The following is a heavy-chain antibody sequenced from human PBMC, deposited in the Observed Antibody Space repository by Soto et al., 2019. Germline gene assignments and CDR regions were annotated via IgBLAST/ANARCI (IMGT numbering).Heavy chain of an antibody. CDR2: IIPIFGTA. Sequence: SVKVSCKASGGTFSSYAISWVRQAPGQGLEWMGGIIPIFGTANYAQKFQGRVTSTADESTSTAYMELSSLRSEDTAVYYCARDYYGGNSRPHFDYWGQGTLVTVSS. D-gene: IGHD4-17*01. CDR1: GGTFSSYA. V-gene: IGHV1-69*13. J-gene: IGHJ4*02. CDR3: ARDYYGGNSRPHFDY.